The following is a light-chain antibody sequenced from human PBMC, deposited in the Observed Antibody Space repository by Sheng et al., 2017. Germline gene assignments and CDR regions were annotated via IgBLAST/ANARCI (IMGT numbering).Light chain of an antibody. CDR3: QQSSSAPLFT. CDR2: AAS. Sequence: DIQMTQSPSSLSASVGDSVTISCRASQTIANSLNWYQHRPGKAPRLLIYAASSLHSGVPSRFSGSGSGTDFTLTIRNLQPEDIATYYCQQSSSAPLFTFGPGTRVDLK. V-gene: IGKV1-39*01. CDR1: QTIANS. J-gene: IGKJ3*01.